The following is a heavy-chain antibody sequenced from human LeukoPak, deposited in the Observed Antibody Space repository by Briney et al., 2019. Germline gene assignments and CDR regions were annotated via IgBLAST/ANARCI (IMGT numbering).Heavy chain of an antibody. J-gene: IGHJ3*02. CDR2: INTDGSGT. V-gene: IGHV3-74*01. D-gene: IGHD1-1*01. Sequence: PGGSLRLSCAASRFTFSSYWMHWVRQAPVKWLVWVSRINTDGSGTSYADSVKGRFIISRDNAKNTLYLQMNSLRAGDTAVYYCARGNAHAFDIWGQGTMVTVSS. CDR3: ARGNAHAFDI. CDR1: RFTFSSYW.